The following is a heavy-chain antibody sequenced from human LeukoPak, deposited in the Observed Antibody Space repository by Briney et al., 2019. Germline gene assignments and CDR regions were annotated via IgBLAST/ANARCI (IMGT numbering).Heavy chain of an antibody. CDR2: INRDGTST. V-gene: IGHV3-74*01. CDR3: ARIVGS. J-gene: IGHJ5*02. Sequence: PGGSLRLSCGASGFTFSSYWVHWVRQAPGKGLVWVSRINRDGTSTNYADSVKGRFTISRDNAKNTLDLQMNSLRAEDTAIYYCARIVGSWGQGTLVTVSS. CDR1: GFTFSSYW. D-gene: IGHD1-26*01.